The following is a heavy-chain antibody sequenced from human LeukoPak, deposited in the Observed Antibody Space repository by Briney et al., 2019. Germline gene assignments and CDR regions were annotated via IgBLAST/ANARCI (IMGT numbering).Heavy chain of an antibody. CDR3: ARASGDSSNYDFPKPYSY. Sequence: GASVKVSCKASGGTFSSYAINWVRQAPGQGPEWMGGVIPIFGRANYAQRFQGRVTITADESTSTVYMELSSLRSEDTAVYYCARASGDSSNYDFPKPYSYWGQGTLVTVSS. CDR2: VIPIFGRA. D-gene: IGHD3-22*01. J-gene: IGHJ4*02. CDR1: GGTFSSYA. V-gene: IGHV1-69*13.